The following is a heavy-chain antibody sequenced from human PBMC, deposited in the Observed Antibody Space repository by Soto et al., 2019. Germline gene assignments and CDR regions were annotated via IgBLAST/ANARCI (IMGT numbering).Heavy chain of an antibody. D-gene: IGHD3-10*01. Sequence: QVQLVQSGAEVKKPGSSVKVSCKASGGTFSSYTISWVRQAPGQGLEWMGRIIPILGIANYAQKFQGRVTITADKSTSTAYMELSSLRSEDTAVYYCAKTITMVRGVMVDYWGQGTLVTVSS. CDR2: IIPILGIA. V-gene: IGHV1-69*02. CDR1: GGTFSSYT. CDR3: AKTITMVRGVMVDY. J-gene: IGHJ4*02.